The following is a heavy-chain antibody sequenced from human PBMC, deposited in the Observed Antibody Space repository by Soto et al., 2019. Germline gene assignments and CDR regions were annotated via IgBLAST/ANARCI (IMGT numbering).Heavy chain of an antibody. CDR1: GFTFSSYA. V-gene: IGHV3-64D*06. Sequence: GGSLRLSLSASGFTFSSYAMHWVSQAPGKGLEYFSAISSNGGSTYYADSVKGRFTISRDNSKNTLYLQMSSLRAEDTSVYSCVSTGWLQFYLGILPISVFFDYGGQGTLVTVSS. D-gene: IGHD5-12*01. J-gene: IGHJ4*02. CDR3: VSTGWLQFYLGILPISVFFDY. CDR2: ISSNGGST.